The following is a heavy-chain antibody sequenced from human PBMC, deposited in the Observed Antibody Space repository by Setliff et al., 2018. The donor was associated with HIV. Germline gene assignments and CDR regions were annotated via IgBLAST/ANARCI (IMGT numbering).Heavy chain of an antibody. CDR1: GGSFSGYY. J-gene: IGHJ4*02. CDR3: ARDEEQWLAFDC. CDR2: INHSGST. D-gene: IGHD6-19*01. V-gene: IGHV4-34*01. Sequence: PSETLSLTCAVYGGSFSGYYWSWIRQPPGKGLEWIGEINHSGSTNYNPSLKSRVTISVDTSKNQLSLKVSSVTAADTAVYYCARDEEQWLAFDCWGQGTLVTVSS.